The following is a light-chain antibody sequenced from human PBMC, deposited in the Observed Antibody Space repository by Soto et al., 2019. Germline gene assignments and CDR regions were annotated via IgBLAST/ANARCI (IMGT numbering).Light chain of an antibody. CDR2: DAS. V-gene: IGKV3-11*01. J-gene: IGKJ4*01. CDR1: QSIDNY. Sequence: ELALTQSPATLSLSPGDRATLSCRASQSIDNYLAWYQQRPGQAPRLLIYDASNRATGIPARFSGSGSGTDFTLTITSLEPEDFAVYFCHQRSKWPPLTFGGGTKV. CDR3: HQRSKWPPLT.